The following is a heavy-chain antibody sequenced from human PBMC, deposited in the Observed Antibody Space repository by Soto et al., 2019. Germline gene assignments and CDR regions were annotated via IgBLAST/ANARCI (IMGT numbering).Heavy chain of an antibody. V-gene: IGHV3-30-3*01. D-gene: IGHD3-22*01. Sequence: PGGSLRLSCAASGFTFASYPIHWVRQAPGQGLEWVAIIARDGIEKYYADSVKGRFTISRDNSKNTLYLQMNSLRDEDTAVYYCAKKDGSSGYYYWDYFDYWGQGTLVTVSS. CDR1: GFTFASYP. CDR3: AKKDGSSGYYYWDYFDY. J-gene: IGHJ4*02. CDR2: IARDGIEK.